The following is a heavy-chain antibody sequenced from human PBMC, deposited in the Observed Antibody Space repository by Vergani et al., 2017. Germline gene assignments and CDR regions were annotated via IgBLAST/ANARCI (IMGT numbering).Heavy chain of an antibody. Sequence: QVQLVQSGAEVKKPGASVKVSCKASGYTFTSYDINWVRQATGQGLEWMGWMNPNSGNTGYAQKFQGRVTMTRNTSISTAYMELSSLRSEDAAGYYCARSGQVMGSIWFDPWGQGTLVTVSS. CDR1: GYTFTSYD. CDR2: MNPNSGNT. J-gene: IGHJ5*02. V-gene: IGHV1-8*01. D-gene: IGHD3/OR15-3a*01. CDR3: ARSGQVMGSIWFDP.